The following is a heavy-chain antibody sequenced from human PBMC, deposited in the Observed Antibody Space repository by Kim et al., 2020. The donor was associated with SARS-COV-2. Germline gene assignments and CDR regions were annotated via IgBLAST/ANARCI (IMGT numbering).Heavy chain of an antibody. J-gene: IGHJ4*02. D-gene: IGHD5-18*01. CDR3: ARDRYTAMVRGVDY. V-gene: IGHV1-18*01. Sequence: AQKLQGRVTMTTDTSTSTAYMELRSLRSDDTAVYYCARDRYTAMVRGVDYWGQGTLVTVSS.